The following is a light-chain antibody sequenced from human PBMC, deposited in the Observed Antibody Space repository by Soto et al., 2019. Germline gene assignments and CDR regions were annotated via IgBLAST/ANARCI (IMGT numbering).Light chain of an antibody. V-gene: IGKV3-11*01. J-gene: IGKJ4*01. Sequence: EIVLTQSPGTLSLSPGERATLSCRASQSVPDSSLAWYQQKPGQTPRLLIYDASNRATGIPARFSGSGSGTDFTLTISSLEPEDFAVYYCQQRSNWPLTFGGGTKVEIK. CDR2: DAS. CDR3: QQRSNWPLT. CDR1: QSVPDSS.